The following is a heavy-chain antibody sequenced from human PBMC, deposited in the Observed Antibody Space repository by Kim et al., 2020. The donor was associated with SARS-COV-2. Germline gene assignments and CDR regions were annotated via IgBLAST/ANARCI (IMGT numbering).Heavy chain of an antibody. J-gene: IGHJ4*01. Sequence: GGSLRLSCAASGFNFGDYAMHWVRRPPGKGLEWVSGISRDSETLIYADSVKGRFTISRDNARRSLFLLMNSLRDDDTASYYCARRVCDSSSCFHFDYWG. V-gene: IGHV3-9*01. CDR3: ARRVCDSSSCFHFDY. CDR2: ISRDSETL. CDR1: GFNFGDYA. D-gene: IGHD3-22*01.